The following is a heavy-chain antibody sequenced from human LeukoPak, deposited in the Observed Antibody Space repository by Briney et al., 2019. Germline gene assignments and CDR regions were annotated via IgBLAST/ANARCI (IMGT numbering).Heavy chain of an antibody. J-gene: IGHJ4*02. CDR2: IKHSGST. CDR3: ARGLKQLVRFRRLYYFDY. Sequence: SETLSHTCTVSGGSISSSSYYWGWIRQPPGKGLEWIGEIKHSGSTNYNPSLKSRVTISVDTSKNQFSLKLSSVTAADTAVYYCARGLKQLVRFRRLYYFDYWGQGTLVTVSS. D-gene: IGHD6-6*01. V-gene: IGHV4-39*07. CDR1: GGSISSSSYY.